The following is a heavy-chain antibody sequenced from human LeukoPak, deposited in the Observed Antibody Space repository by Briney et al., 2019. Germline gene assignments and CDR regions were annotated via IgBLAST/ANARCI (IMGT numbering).Heavy chain of an antibody. V-gene: IGHV4-38-2*02. Sequence: SETLSLTCTVSGYSISSSYYWGWIRQPPGKGLEWIGSIYHSGSTYYNPSLKSRVTISVDMSKSQFSLKLSSVTAADTAVYYCARDCSGWYKFYFYYMDVWGKGTTVTVSS. J-gene: IGHJ6*03. D-gene: IGHD6-19*01. CDR2: IYHSGST. CDR3: ARDCSGWYKFYFYYMDV. CDR1: GYSISSSYY.